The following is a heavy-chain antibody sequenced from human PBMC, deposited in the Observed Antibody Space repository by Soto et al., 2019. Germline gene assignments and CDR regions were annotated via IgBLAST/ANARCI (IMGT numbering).Heavy chain of an antibody. J-gene: IGHJ3*02. CDR2: MSDSGGLT. D-gene: IGHD6-6*01. CDR3: ARRAFGSSRSFDI. V-gene: IGHV3-23*01. CDR1: GFAVRSHP. Sequence: XWCLRLACAASGFAVRSHPMSGVRQAPERGLEWVSVMSDSGGLTYNADSVKGRFTISRDNSKNTLYLQMNSLRAEDTALYYCARRAFGSSRSFDIWAQGTMVTVSS.